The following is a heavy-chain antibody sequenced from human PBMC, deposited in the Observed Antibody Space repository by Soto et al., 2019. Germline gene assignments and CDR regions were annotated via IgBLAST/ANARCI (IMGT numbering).Heavy chain of an antibody. D-gene: IGHD3-22*01. CDR3: ARELGDYYDSSGYLSPNDFDI. J-gene: IGHJ3*02. V-gene: IGHV3-48*03. Sequence: EVQLVESGGGLVQPGGSLRLSCAASGFTFSSYEMNWLRQAPGKGLEWVSYISSSGSTIYYADSVKGRFTISRDNAKNSPYLQMNSLRAEDTAVYYCARELGDYYDSSGYLSPNDFDILGQGTMVTVSS. CDR1: GFTFSSYE. CDR2: ISSSGSTI.